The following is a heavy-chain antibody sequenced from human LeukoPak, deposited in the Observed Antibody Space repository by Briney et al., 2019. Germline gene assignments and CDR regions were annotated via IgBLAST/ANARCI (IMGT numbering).Heavy chain of an antibody. CDR3: ARDIRPWFGESPHDAFDI. V-gene: IGHV3-66*01. D-gene: IGHD3-10*01. J-gene: IGHJ3*02. Sequence: GGSLRLSCAASGFTVSSNYMSWVRQAPGKGLEWVSVIYSGGSTYYADSVKGRFTISRDNSKNTLYLQMNGLRAEDTAVYYCARDIRPWFGESPHDAFDIWGQGTMVTVSS. CDR1: GFTVSSNY. CDR2: IYSGGST.